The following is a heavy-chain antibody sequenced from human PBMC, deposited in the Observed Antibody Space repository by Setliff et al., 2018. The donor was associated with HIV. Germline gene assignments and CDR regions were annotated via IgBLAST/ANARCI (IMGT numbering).Heavy chain of an antibody. CDR2: IYSGGNT. J-gene: IGHJ4*02. CDR3: AREALVSSYYFDY. D-gene: IGHD6-6*01. Sequence: GGSLRLSCTASGFTFRNYWMHWVRQAPGKGLVWVSVIYSGGNTYYADSVKGRFTISRDNAKNSLYLQMNSLRAEDTAVYYCAREALVSSYYFDYWGQGTLVTVSS. V-gene: IGHV3-66*01. CDR1: GFTFRNYW.